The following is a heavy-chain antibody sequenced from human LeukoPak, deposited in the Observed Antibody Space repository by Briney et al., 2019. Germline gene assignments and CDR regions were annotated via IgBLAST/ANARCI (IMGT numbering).Heavy chain of an antibody. CDR1: GASISSFY. CDR3: ARGGDAAPFDF. Sequence: SETLSLTCTISGASISSFYWSWIRQPPGKGLEWIGSINYSGSTNYNPSLKSRVTISIDTSKNRMSLKLISVTAADTAVYYCARGGDAAPFDFWGQGTLVTVSS. D-gene: IGHD2-21*02. J-gene: IGHJ4*02. CDR2: INYSGST. V-gene: IGHV4-59*08.